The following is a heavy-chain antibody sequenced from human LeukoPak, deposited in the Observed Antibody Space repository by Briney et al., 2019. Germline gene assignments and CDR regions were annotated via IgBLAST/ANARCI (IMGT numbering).Heavy chain of an antibody. CDR3: SRAGQYEGHWFDP. J-gene: IGHJ5*02. Sequence: SETLSLTCAIYGGSFSDSYWSWIRQPPGKGLEWIGEINHSGSTNYNASLKSRVTISGDTSKNQFSLNLRSVTAADTAVYYCSRAGQYEGHWFDPWGQGTLVTVSS. D-gene: IGHD3-3*01. V-gene: IGHV4-34*01. CDR2: INHSGST. CDR1: GGSFSDSY.